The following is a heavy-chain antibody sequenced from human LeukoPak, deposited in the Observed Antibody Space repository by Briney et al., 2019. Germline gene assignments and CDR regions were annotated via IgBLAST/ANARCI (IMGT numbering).Heavy chain of an antibody. CDR1: GFTFSNYA. CDR3: AKDHGAGSYYNHPDY. V-gene: IGHV3-23*01. D-gene: IGHD3-10*01. J-gene: IGHJ4*02. Sequence: GGSLRLSCAASGFTFSNYAMSWVRQAPGKGLEWISGIGDTGGTTFYADSVKGRFTISRDNSKNTLSLQMNSLRAEDTAVYYCAKDHGAGSYYNHPDYWGQGTLVTVSS. CDR2: IGDTGGTT.